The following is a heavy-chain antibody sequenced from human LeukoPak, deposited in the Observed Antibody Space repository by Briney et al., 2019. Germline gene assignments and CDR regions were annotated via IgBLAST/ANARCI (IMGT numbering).Heavy chain of an antibody. CDR1: GFTFSSYG. CDR2: ISYDGSNK. V-gene: IGHV3-30*18. D-gene: IGHD3-22*01. J-gene: IGHJ4*02. CDR3: AKGGCYDSSGYYYY. Sequence: GRSLRLSCAASGFTFSSYGMHWVRQAPGKGLEWLAVISYDGSNKYYADSVKGRFTISRDNSKNTLYLQMNSLRAEDTAVYYCAKGGCYDSSGYYYYWGQGTLVTVSS.